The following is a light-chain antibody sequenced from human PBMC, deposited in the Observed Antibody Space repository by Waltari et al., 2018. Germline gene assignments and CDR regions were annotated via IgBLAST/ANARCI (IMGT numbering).Light chain of an antibody. CDR1: TSY. Sequence: QSVLTQPPSASGTPGQRVTISCTGSTSYIYWYQQLPGTAPKLLIYRNSQRPSGVPDRVSGSKSGTSASLTISGLRSEDEADYYCAAWDVSLSARVFGGGTKLTVL. J-gene: IGLJ3*02. V-gene: IGLV1-47*01. CDR3: AAWDVSLSARV. CDR2: RNS.